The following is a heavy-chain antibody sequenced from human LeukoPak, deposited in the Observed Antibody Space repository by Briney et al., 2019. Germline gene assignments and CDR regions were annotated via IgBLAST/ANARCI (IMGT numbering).Heavy chain of an antibody. Sequence: SDTLSLTCAVSGYSISGSNWWGWIRQPPGKGLEWIGYIYYSGSTYYNPSLKSRVTMSVDTSKNQFSLKLSSVTAVDTAVYYCALVVITRRSAEYFQHWGQGTLVTVSS. CDR3: ALVVITRRSAEYFQH. V-gene: IGHV4-28*01. J-gene: IGHJ1*01. CDR2: IYYSGST. CDR1: GYSISGSNW. D-gene: IGHD3-22*01.